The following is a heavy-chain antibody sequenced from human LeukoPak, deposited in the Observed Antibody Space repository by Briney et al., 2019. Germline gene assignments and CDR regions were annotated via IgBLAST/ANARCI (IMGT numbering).Heavy chain of an antibody. D-gene: IGHD4-17*01. CDR2: INHSGST. CDR3: ARLPDDYGDYFPL. J-gene: IGHJ4*02. V-gene: IGHV4-34*01. Sequence: SETLSLTCAVYGGSFSGYYWSWIRQPPGKGLEWIGEINHSGSTNYNPSLKSRVTISVDTSKNQFSLKLSSVTAADTAVYYCARLPDDYGDYFPLWGQGTLVTVSS. CDR1: GGSFSGYY.